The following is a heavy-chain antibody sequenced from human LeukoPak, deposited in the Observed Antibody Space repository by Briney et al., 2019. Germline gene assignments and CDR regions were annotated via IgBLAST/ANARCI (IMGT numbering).Heavy chain of an antibody. J-gene: IGHJ6*03. CDR2: INHSGST. D-gene: IGHD4-17*01. V-gene: IGHV4-34*01. CDR3: ASTYGDYVGYYYYMDV. CDR1: GGSFSGYY. Sequence: SETLSLTCAVYGGSFSGYYWSWIRQPPGKGLEWIGEINHSGSTNYNPSLKSRVTISVDTSKNQFSLKLSSVTAADTAVYYCASTYGDYVGYYYYMDVWGKGTTVTVSS.